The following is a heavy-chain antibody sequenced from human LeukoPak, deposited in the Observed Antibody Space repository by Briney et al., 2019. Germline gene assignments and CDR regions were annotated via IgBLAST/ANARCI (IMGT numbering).Heavy chain of an antibody. CDR3: ARSGAADAFDI. CDR2: ISAYNGNT. D-gene: IGHD1-26*01. Sequence: GASVKVSCKASGYTFTGYYMHWVRQAPGQGLEWMGWISAYNGNTNYAQKLQGRVTMTTDTSTSTAYMELRSLRSDDTAVYYCARSGAADAFDIWGQGTMVTVSS. CDR1: GYTFTGYY. J-gene: IGHJ3*02. V-gene: IGHV1-18*04.